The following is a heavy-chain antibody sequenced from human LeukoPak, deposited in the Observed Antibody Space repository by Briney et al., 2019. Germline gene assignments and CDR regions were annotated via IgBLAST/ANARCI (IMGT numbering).Heavy chain of an antibody. CDR2: IEGKTDGGTT. D-gene: IGHD3-10*01. V-gene: IGHV3-15*04. Sequence: GGSLRLSCAVSGFSFSDAWMSWVRQTPGKGLEWVGRIEGKTDGGTTDYAALVKGRFTISRDDSTNTLYLQMNSLKSEDTAVYYCTTYGSGRKFDYWGQGVLVTVSS. CDR1: GFSFSDAW. J-gene: IGHJ4*02. CDR3: TTYGSGRKFDY.